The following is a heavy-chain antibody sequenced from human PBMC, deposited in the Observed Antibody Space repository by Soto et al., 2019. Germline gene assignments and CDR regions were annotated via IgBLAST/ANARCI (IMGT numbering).Heavy chain of an antibody. CDR3: ARTRDSRFY. D-gene: IGHD3-22*01. V-gene: IGHV4-4*02. J-gene: IGHJ4*02. CDR2: ISHSGST. Sequence: PSETLSLTCAVSGGSISSSSWWSWVRQPPGKGLEWIGEISHSGSTNYNPSLKSRVTISVDKSKNQFSLKLTSVTAADTAVYFCARTRDSRFYWGQGTLVTVSS. CDR1: GGSISSSSW.